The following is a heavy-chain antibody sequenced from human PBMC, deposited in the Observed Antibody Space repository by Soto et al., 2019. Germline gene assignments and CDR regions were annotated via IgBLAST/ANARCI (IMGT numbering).Heavy chain of an antibody. V-gene: IGHV3-30*18. J-gene: IGHJ6*02. D-gene: IGHD2-2*01. Sequence: QVQLVESGGGVVQPGRSLRLSCAASGFTFSSYGVHWVRQAPGKGLEWVAVISYDGSNTYYADSVKGRFTISRDNSKNKLYLQMNSLRAEDTAVYYCAKDNDEYQLLIYYGMDVWGQGTTVTVSS. CDR2: ISYDGSNT. CDR1: GFTFSSYG. CDR3: AKDNDEYQLLIYYGMDV.